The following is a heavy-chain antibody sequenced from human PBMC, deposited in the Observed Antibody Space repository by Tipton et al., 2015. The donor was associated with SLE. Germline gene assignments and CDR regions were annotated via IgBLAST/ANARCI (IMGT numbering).Heavy chain of an antibody. J-gene: IGHJ3*02. D-gene: IGHD6-13*01. V-gene: IGHV4-59*08. CDR1: GGSISSYY. CDR2: INYSGST. CDR3: ARRSVSSWAKALDI. Sequence: GLVKPSETLSLTCTVSGGSISSYYWSWIRQPPGKGLEWIGYINYSGSTDYNPSLKSRVTISVDTSKNQFSLKLNSVTAADTAVYYCARRSVSSWAKALDIWGLGTLVTVSP.